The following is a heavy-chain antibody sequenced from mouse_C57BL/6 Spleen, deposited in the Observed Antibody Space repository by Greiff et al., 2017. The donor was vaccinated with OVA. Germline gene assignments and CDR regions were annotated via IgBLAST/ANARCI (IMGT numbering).Heavy chain of an antibody. Sequence: EVQLQQSGPELVKPGASVKISCKASGYTFTDYYMNWVKQSHGKSLEWIGDINPNNGGTSYNQQFKGKATLTVDKSSSTAYLELRSLTSKDSAVYYCARPLYHCGSSAWFAYWGQGTLVTVSA. CDR3: ARPLYHCGSSAWFAY. CDR1: GYTFTDYY. J-gene: IGHJ3*01. CDR2: INPNNGGT. D-gene: IGHD1-1*01. V-gene: IGHV1-26*01.